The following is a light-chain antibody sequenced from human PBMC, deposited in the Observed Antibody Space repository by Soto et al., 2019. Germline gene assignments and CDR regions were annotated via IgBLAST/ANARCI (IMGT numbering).Light chain of an antibody. J-gene: IGKJ2*01. V-gene: IGKV1-5*01. CDR2: DAS. Sequence: DIQMTQSPSTLSASVGDRVIITCRASQSISSWLAWYQQKPGEAPKLLIYDASSLESAVPSRFSGSGSGTEFTLTISSLQPNNFAPYYCQQYNSYSVYTFGQGTKLEIK. CDR1: QSISSW. CDR3: QQYNSYSVYT.